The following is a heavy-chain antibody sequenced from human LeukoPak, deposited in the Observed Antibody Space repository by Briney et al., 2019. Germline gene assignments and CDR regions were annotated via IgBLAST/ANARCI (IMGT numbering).Heavy chain of an antibody. CDR3: ARRHTPPSPFGP. D-gene: IGHD2-15*01. CDR1: GRSISSYY. V-gene: IGHV4-59*08. CDR2: IYYSGST. J-gene: IGHJ5*02. Sequence: SQTLSLTCTVSGRSISSYYWSWIRHPPGKGLEWIGYIYYSGSTNYNPSLKSRVTISVDTSKNQLSLKLSSVTAADTAVYYCARRHTPPSPFGPWGQGTLVTVAS.